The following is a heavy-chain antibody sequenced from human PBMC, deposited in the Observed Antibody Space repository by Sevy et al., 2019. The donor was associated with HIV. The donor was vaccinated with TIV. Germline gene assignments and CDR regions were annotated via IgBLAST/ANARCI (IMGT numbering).Heavy chain of an antibody. V-gene: IGHV1-2*06. J-gene: IGHJ6*02. CDR2: INPISGAT. CDR3: VRAPTDFCTGGVDV. Sequence: ASVKVSCKASGYSFTGYYMHWVRQAPGQGLEWMGRINPISGATDDSQKFQGRVTMTRDTSISTAYMEVSRLRSDDTAVYYCVRAPTDFCTGGVDVWGQGTTVTVSS. D-gene: IGHD3-3*01. CDR1: GYSFTGYY.